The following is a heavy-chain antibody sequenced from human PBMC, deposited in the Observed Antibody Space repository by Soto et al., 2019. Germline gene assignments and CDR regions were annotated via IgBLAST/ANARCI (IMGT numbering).Heavy chain of an antibody. CDR2: IWYDGSNK. V-gene: IGHV3-33*01. CDR3: ARDRSNYYDSSGYYYASNAFDI. CDR1: GFTFSSYG. D-gene: IGHD3-22*01. J-gene: IGHJ3*02. Sequence: PGGSLRLSCAASGFTFSSYGMHWVRQAPGKGLEWVAVIWYDGSNKYYADSVKGRFTISRDNSKNTLYLQMNSLRAEDTAVYYCARDRSNYYDSSGYYYASNAFDIWGQGTMVTVSS.